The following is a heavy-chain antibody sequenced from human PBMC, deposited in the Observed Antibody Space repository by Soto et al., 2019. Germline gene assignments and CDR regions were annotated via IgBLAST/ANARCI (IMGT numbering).Heavy chain of an antibody. D-gene: IGHD6-19*01. CDR1: GGSINDNW. CDR3: ARHIAVSGTRGFDY. Sequence: QVQLQESGPGLMQPSGTLSLTCAVSGGSINDNWWSWVRQPPGKGLEWIGEIYHTGNRHYNPSLEGRVTISVDKSKNHFSLNLNSVTAADTAVYYCARHIAVSGTRGFDYWGQGILVTVSS. V-gene: IGHV4-4*02. CDR2: IYHTGNR. J-gene: IGHJ4*02.